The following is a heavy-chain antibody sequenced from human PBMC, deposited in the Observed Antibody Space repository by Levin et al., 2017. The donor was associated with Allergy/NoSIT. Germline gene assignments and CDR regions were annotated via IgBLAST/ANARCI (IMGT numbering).Heavy chain of an antibody. D-gene: IGHD3-9*01. CDR1: GGSFSTANW. Sequence: PSQTLSLTCAVSGGSFSTANWWSWIRQPPGKGLEWIGEIYRSGDTNHNPSLRSRVTMSVDKSKNHFSLKLSSVTAADTAVYYCATVEGLFCSGVSCSYSFHYWGQGALVTVSS. CDR2: IYRSGDT. CDR3: ATVEGLFCSGVSCSYSFHY. J-gene: IGHJ4*02. V-gene: IGHV4-4*02.